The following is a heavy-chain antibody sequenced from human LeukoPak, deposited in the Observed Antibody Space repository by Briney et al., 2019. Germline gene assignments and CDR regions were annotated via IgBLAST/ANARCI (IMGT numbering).Heavy chain of an antibody. CDR3: TTESSGGSDN. J-gene: IGHJ4*02. Sequence: GGSLRLSCAASGFTFSNTWMSWVRQGPGKGMEWVGRIQRKADGGTTDYAATVKGRFTISRDDSENTLYLQMNSLKIEDTAVYYCTTESSGGSDNWDQGTLVTVSS. D-gene: IGHD1-26*01. V-gene: IGHV3-15*01. CDR1: GFTFSNTW. CDR2: IQRKADGGTT.